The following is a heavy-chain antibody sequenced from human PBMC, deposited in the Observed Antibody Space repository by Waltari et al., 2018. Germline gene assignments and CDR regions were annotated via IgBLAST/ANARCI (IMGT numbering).Heavy chain of an antibody. Sequence: QVQLAQSGAEAKKHGSSVRVSGRASGGTFPRHGVNWVRQPPGKGLEWMGRIMPDISETKYAVKFQGRITITADKSTGTVYMELSSLRSDDTAVYYCAGGDGGYYYHKMDVWGQGTTVTVSS. V-gene: IGHV1-69*02. J-gene: IGHJ6*02. CDR3: AGGDGGYYYHKMDV. CDR1: GGTFPRHG. D-gene: IGHD3-22*01. CDR2: IMPDISET.